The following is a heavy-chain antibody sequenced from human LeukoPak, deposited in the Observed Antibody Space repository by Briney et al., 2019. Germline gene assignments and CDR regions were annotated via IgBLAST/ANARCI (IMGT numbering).Heavy chain of an antibody. V-gene: IGHV4-39*01. CDR3: ARQWVSDYYDNSGYYAIDY. J-gene: IGHJ4*02. D-gene: IGHD3-22*01. CDR1: GGSISSNNYY. CDR2: IYYSGST. Sequence: PSETLSLTCTVSGGSISSNNYYWGWIRQPPGKGLEWIGSIYYSGSTYYNPSLKSRATISVDTSKNQFSLRLSSVSAADTAVYYCARQWVSDYYDNSGYYAIDYWGQGTLVTVSS.